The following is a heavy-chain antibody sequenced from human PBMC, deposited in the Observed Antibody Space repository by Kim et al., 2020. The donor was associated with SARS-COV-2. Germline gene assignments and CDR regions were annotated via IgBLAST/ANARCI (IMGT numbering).Heavy chain of an antibody. CDR2: VNKYGVIK. Sequence: GGSLRLSCTASGFAFNKYWMHWVRQAPGKGPVWVARVNKYGVIKNYADSVKGRFTISRDNAKNTLYLQMTSLRAEDTAVYYCARELRTTLTGGIDAFDIWGQGTMVSVSS. J-gene: IGHJ3*02. V-gene: IGHV3-74*01. CDR1: GFAFNKYW. CDR3: ARELRTTLTGGIDAFDI. D-gene: IGHD3-16*01.